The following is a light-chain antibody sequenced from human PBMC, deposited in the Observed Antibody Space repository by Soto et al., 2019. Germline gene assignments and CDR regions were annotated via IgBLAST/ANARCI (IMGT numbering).Light chain of an antibody. Sequence: IVMTQSPATLSVSPGERATLSCRVSQSVSSNLAWYQHKPGQAPRLLIYGASTRATGIPARFSGSGSGTEFTLTISSLQSEDFAVYYCQQYNNWPLTFGGGTKVDIK. V-gene: IGKV3-15*01. CDR2: GAS. J-gene: IGKJ4*01. CDR3: QQYNNWPLT. CDR1: QSVSSN.